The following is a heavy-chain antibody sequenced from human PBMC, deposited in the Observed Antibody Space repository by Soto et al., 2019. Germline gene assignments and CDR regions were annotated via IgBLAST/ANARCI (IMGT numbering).Heavy chain of an antibody. CDR2: IYYSGST. D-gene: IGHD1-7*01. V-gene: IGHV4-31*03. Sequence: SETLSLTCTVSGGSISSGGYYWSWIRQHPGKGLEWIGYIYYSGSTYYNPSLKSRVTISVDTSKNQFSLKLSSVTAADTAVYYGARSLPTGTTDYWGQGTLVTVSS. J-gene: IGHJ4*02. CDR3: ARSLPTGTTDY. CDR1: GGSISSGGYY.